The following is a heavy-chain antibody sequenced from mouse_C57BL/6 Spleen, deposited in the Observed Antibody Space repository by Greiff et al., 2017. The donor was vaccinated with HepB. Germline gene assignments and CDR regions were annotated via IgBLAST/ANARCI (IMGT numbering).Heavy chain of an antibody. J-gene: IGHJ1*03. CDR1: GYTFTSYW. CDR2: INPSNGGT. D-gene: IGHD2-4*01. V-gene: IGHV1-53*01. Sequence: QVQLQQPGTELVKPGASVKLSCKASGYTFTSYWMHWVKQRPGQGLEWIGNINPSNGGTNYNEKFKSKATLTVDKSSSTAYMQLSSLHARSGDDYDVPHWYFDVWGTGTTVTVSS. CDR3: PHWYFDV.